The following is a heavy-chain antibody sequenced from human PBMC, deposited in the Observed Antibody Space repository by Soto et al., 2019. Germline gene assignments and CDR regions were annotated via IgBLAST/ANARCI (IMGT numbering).Heavy chain of an antibody. Sequence: PGGSLRLSCAASGFTVSSNYMSWVRQAPGKGLEWVSVIYSGGSTYYADSVKGRFTISRDNSKNTLYLQMNSLRAEDTAVYYCARDLSAADWFDPWGQGTLVTVSS. D-gene: IGHD2-15*01. CDR3: ARDLSAADWFDP. J-gene: IGHJ5*02. CDR1: GFTVSSNY. CDR2: IYSGGST. V-gene: IGHV3-53*01.